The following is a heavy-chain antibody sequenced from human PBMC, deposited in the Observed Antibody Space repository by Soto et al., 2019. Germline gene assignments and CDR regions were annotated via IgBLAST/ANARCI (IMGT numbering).Heavy chain of an antibody. Sequence: QVQLLQSGAEVKKPGASVKVSCKVSGHTLTELSMHWVRQAPGRGLEWMGGFDPEDGETIFAQKFQGRVTMTEDTSTDSTYMELTSLRSEDTAVYYCAAGGTRWLHSPFDYWGQETLVTISS. CDR1: GHTLTELS. D-gene: IGHD1-1*01. V-gene: IGHV1-24*01. J-gene: IGHJ4*02. CDR2: FDPEDGET. CDR3: AAGGTRWLHSPFDY.